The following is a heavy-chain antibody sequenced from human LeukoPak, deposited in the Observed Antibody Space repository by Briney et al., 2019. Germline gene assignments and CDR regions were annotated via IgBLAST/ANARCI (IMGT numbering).Heavy chain of an antibody. CDR3: ARGGKLSRLSALY. D-gene: IGHD3-16*02. CDR2: ISYDGSNK. J-gene: IGHJ4*02. CDR1: GFTFSSYA. V-gene: IGHV3-30*04. Sequence: GSLRLSCAASGFTFSSYAMHWVRQAPGKGLEWVAVISYDGSNKYYADSVKGRFTISRDNSKNTLYLQMNSLRAEDTAVYYCARGGKLSRLSALYWGQGTLVTVSS.